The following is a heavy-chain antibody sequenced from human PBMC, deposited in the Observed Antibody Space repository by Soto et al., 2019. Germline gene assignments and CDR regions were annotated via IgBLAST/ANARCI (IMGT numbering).Heavy chain of an antibody. CDR3: ARRYYDFWSGYSFYYYGMDV. Sequence: PSETLSLTCAVYGGSFSGYYWSWIRQPPEKGLEWIGEINHSGSTNYNPSLKSRVTISVDTSKNQFSLKLSSVTAADTAVYYCARRYYDFWSGYSFYYYGMDVWGQGTTVTVSS. V-gene: IGHV4-34*01. D-gene: IGHD3-3*01. J-gene: IGHJ6*02. CDR2: INHSGST. CDR1: GGSFSGYY.